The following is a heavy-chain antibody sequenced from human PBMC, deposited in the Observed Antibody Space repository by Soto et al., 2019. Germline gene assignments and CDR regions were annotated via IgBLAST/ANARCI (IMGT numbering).Heavy chain of an antibody. D-gene: IGHD1-1*01. CDR2: ISAHNGNT. Sequence: QVHLVQSGAEVKKPGASVKVSCKASGYTFTSYGITWVRQAPGQGLEWMGWISAHNGNTDYAQKLQGRVIVTRDTSTSTAYMELRRLIPDDTAVYYCARGRYGDYWGQGALVTVSS. V-gene: IGHV1-18*01. CDR1: GYTFTSYG. CDR3: ARGRYGDY. J-gene: IGHJ4*02.